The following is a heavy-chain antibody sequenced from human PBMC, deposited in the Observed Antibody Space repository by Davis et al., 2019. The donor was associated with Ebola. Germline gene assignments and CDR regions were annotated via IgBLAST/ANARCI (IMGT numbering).Heavy chain of an antibody. Sequence: GGSLRLSCAASGFTVSSNYMSWVRQAPGKGLEWVSGLNRYGSSTFYADSVKGRFTISRDNSKSTLYLQMNSLRAEDTAVYYCARRGEASPASGKYYFDYWGQGTLVTVSS. CDR1: GFTVSSNY. CDR3: ARRGEASPASGKYYFDY. V-gene: IGHV3-53*01. D-gene: IGHD3-10*01. J-gene: IGHJ4*02. CDR2: LNRYGSST.